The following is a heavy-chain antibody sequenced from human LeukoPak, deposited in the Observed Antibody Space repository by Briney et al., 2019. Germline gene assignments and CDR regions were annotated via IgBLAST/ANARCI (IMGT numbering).Heavy chain of an antibody. Sequence: SETLSLTCTVSGGSISSSRYYWGWIRQPPGKGLECIGTIYYSGSTYYNPSLKSRVTLSVDTSKNQFSLKLSSVTAADTAVYYCARAKDLFLWSYYFDYWGQGTLVTVSS. D-gene: IGHD2/OR15-2a*01. J-gene: IGHJ4*02. CDR3: ARAKDLFLWSYYFDY. CDR2: IYYSGST. V-gene: IGHV4-39*01. CDR1: GGSISSSRYY.